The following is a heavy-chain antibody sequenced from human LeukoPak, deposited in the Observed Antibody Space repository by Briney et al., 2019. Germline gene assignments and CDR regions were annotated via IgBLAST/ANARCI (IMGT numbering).Heavy chain of an antibody. V-gene: IGHV4-39*07. CDR2: IYYSGST. J-gene: IGHJ4*02. CDR1: GGSISSSSYY. Sequence: SETLSLTCTVSGGSISSSSYYWGWIRQPPGKGLEWIGSIYYSGSTYYNPSLKGRVTISVDTSKNQFSLKLSSVTAADTAVYYCASSGNYYDSSGYRQYYFDYWGQGTLVTVSS. CDR3: ASSGNYYDSSGYRQYYFDY. D-gene: IGHD3-22*01.